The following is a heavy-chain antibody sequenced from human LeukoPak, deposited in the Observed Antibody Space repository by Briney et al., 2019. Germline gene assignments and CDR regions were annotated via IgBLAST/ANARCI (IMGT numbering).Heavy chain of an antibody. J-gene: IGHJ4*02. CDR1: GYSISSGYW. CDR2: IVHSGST. D-gene: IGHD2-21*02. V-gene: IGHV4-4*02. CDR3: ARNADFCLDY. Sequence: SETLPLTCVVSGYSISSGYWWSWVRQPPGKGLEWIGEIVHSGSTNYNPSLKSRVTISVDTSKNEFSLKLTSVTAADTAMYYCARNADFCLDYWGQGTLVTVSS.